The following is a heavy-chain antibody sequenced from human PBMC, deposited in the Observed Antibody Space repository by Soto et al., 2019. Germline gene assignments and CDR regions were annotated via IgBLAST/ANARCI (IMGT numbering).Heavy chain of an antibody. CDR3: AREDYTTSSGFDP. D-gene: IGHD6-6*01. Sequence: QVQLQESGPGLVKPSETLSLICSVSGGSITSHYWTWIRQPPGKGLEWIGSILYSGSTNYNPSLQSRVTMSIDRSTNQFSLRLNFLTAADTAVYYCAREDYTTSSGFDPWGQGTLVTVSS. CDR1: GGSITSHY. J-gene: IGHJ5*02. CDR2: ILYSGST. V-gene: IGHV4-59*11.